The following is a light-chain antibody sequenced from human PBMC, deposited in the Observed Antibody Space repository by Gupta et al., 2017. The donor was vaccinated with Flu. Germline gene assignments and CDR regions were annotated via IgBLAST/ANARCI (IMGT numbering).Light chain of an antibody. J-gene: IGKJ5*01. CDR3: QQCRSEPIT. V-gene: IGKV3-20*01. Sequence: ELVLTQSPGTLSLSPGDRATLSCRASQSISSIYLAWYQQRPGQAPRLLIYDASSRATGIPDRFSGSGSGTDFTLTISRLEPDDFAVYYCQQCRSEPITFGQGTRL. CDR2: DAS. CDR1: QSISSIY.